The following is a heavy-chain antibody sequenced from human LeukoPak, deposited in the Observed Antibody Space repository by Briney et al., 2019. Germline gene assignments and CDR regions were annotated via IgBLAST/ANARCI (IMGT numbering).Heavy chain of an antibody. CDR2: IYPGDSDT. D-gene: IGHD2-2*02. CDR3: ARTPGYCSSTSCYKGYFDY. CDR1: GYSFTSYW. V-gene: IGHV5-51*01. J-gene: IGHJ4*02. Sequence: GESLKISCKGSGYSFTSYWIGWVRQMPGKGLEWMGIIYPGDSDTRYSPSFQGQVTISADKSISTAYLQWSSLKASDTAMYYCARTPGYCSSTSCYKGYFDYWGQGTLVTVSS.